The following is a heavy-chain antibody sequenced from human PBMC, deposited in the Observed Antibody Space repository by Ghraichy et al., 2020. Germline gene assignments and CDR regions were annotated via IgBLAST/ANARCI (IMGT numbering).Heavy chain of an antibody. Sequence: SQTLSLTCAVYGGSFSGYYWSWIRQPPGKGLEWIGEINHSGSTNYNPSLKSRVTISVDTSKNQFSLKLSSVTAADTAVYYCARGYYYDSSGYYYVYYYYGMDVWGQGTTVTVSS. D-gene: IGHD3-22*01. V-gene: IGHV4-34*01. CDR2: INHSGST. CDR3: ARGYYYDSSGYYYVYYYYGMDV. CDR1: GGSFSGYY. J-gene: IGHJ6*02.